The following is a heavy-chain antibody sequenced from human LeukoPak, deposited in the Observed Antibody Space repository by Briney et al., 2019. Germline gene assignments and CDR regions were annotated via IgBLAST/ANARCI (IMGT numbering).Heavy chain of an antibody. J-gene: IGHJ4*02. CDR1: GFTFSSFS. CDR2: IGVTSGYI. Sequence: PGGSLRLSCVVSGFTFSSFSMNWVRQAPGKGLEWVSGIGVTSGYIYYADAVKGRFTISRDNAKNSLYLQMNSLRVEDTAIYYCARRFGDLLLDYWGQGTLVTVSS. V-gene: IGHV3-21*01. CDR3: ARRFGDLLLDY. D-gene: IGHD3-10*01.